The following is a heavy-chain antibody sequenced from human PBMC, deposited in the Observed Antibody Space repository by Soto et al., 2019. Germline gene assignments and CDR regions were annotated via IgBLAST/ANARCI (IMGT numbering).Heavy chain of an antibody. CDR1: GFTFSSFG. V-gene: IGHV3-30*18. D-gene: IGHD4-17*01. Sequence: QVLLVESGGGMVQPGRSLRISCAVSGFTFSSFGMHWVRQAPGKGLEWVAVISDDGSSKHYADSLKGRFTISRDNSNNTLYLQMDSLGPEDTAVYYCAKDRWGDFGDLNLPGYWGQGTLVTVSS. CDR2: ISDDGSSK. J-gene: IGHJ4*02. CDR3: AKDRWGDFGDLNLPGY.